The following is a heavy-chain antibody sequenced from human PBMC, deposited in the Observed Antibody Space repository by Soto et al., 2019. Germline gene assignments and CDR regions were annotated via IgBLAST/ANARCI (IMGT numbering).Heavy chain of an antibody. CDR3: AKDRGGRAIFGVVIIDGMDV. Sequence: EVQLLESGGGLVPPGGSLRLSCAASGFTFSSYTMNWVRQAPGKGLEGVSAITSSGGTTYYADSVKGRFTVSRDNSENTLYLQMNSLRAEDTAEYYCAKDRGGRAIFGVVIIDGMDVWGQGTTVTVSS. D-gene: IGHD3-3*01. CDR2: ITSSGGTT. J-gene: IGHJ6*02. V-gene: IGHV3-23*01. CDR1: GFTFSSYT.